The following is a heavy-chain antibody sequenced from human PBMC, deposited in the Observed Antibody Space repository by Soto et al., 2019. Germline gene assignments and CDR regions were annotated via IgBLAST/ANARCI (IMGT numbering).Heavy chain of an antibody. V-gene: IGHV3-23*01. CDR3: SKVGAVTNAFDY. CDR2: ISGSGGST. CDR1: GFTFSSYA. D-gene: IGHD4-17*01. Sequence: EVQLLESGGGLVQPGGSLRLSCAASGFTFSSYAMSWVRQAPGKGLEWVSAISGSGGSTYYADSVKGRFTISRDNSTNTLYLQMNSLRAEDTAVYYCSKVGAVTNAFDYWGQGTLVTVSS. J-gene: IGHJ4*02.